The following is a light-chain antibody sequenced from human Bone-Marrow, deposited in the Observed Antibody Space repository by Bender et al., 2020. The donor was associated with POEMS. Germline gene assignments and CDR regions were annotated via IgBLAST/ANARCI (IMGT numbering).Light chain of an antibody. CDR1: SSDIGSYSL. CDR2: EDR. CDR3: SSYTNRDSLA. Sequence: QSALTQPASVSGSPGQSITISCTGSSSDIGSYSLVSWYQHHPDKVPKLIIFEDRKRPSGVSNRFSGSKSGNTASLTISWLQGEDEADYYCSSYTNRDSLAFGGGTKLTVL. V-gene: IGLV2-14*02. J-gene: IGLJ2*01.